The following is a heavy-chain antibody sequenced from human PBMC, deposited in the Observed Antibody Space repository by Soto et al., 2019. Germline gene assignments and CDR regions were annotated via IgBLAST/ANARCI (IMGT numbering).Heavy chain of an antibody. CDR2: IYYSGST. J-gene: IGHJ5*02. CDR3: STQEVGGSYVYTFDP. CDR1: GGSISSSNYY. Sequence: QLQLQESGPGLVKPSETLSLTCTVSGGSISSSNYYWGWIRQPPGKGLEWIGSIYYSGSTYYNPSLKSRGTISVDPSKNQFSLKLSSVTAADTAVYYCSTQEVGGSYVYTFDPWGQGTLVTVSS. V-gene: IGHV4-39*01. D-gene: IGHD1-26*01.